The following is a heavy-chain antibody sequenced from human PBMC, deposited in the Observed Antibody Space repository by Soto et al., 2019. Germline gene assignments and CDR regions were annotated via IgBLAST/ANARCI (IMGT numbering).Heavy chain of an antibody. CDR1: GGSFSGYY. CDR2: INHSGST. Sequence: SETLSLTCAVYGGSFSGYYWSWIRQPPGKGLEWIGEINHSGSTNYNPSLKSRVTISVDTSKNQFSLKLSSVTAADTAVYHCARVTKDPAAFDIWGQGTMVTVSS. J-gene: IGHJ3*02. CDR3: ARVTKDPAAFDI. D-gene: IGHD2-2*01. V-gene: IGHV4-34*01.